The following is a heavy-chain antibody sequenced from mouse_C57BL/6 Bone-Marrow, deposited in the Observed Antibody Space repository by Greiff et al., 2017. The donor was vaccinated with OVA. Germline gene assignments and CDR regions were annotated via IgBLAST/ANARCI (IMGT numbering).Heavy chain of an antibody. CDR1: GYTFTSYW. J-gene: IGHJ2*01. Sequence: QVQLQQPGAELVRPGTSVMLSCKASGYTFTSYWMHWVKQRPGQGLEWIGVIDPSDSYTNYNQKFKGKATLTVATSSSTAYMQLSSLTSEDSAVYYCARGWLLPYWGQGTTLTVSS. CDR3: ARGWLLPY. V-gene: IGHV1-59*01. CDR2: IDPSDSYT. D-gene: IGHD2-3*01.